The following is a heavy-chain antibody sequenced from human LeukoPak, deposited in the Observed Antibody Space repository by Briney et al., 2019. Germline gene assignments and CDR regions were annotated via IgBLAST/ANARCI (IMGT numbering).Heavy chain of an antibody. CDR2: IYYSGST. CDR3: ARVIMVYAIVNY. CDR1: GGSISSGDYY. V-gene: IGHV4-30-4*08. J-gene: IGHJ4*02. D-gene: IGHD2-8*01. Sequence: SQTLSLTCTVSGGSISSGDYYWSWIRQPPGKGLEWIGYIYYSGSTYYNPSLKSRVTISVDTSKNQFSLKLSSVTAADTAVYYCARVIMVYAIVNYWGQGTLVTVSS.